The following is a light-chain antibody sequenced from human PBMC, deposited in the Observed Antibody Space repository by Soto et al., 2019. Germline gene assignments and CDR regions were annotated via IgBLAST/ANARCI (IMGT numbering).Light chain of an antibody. V-gene: IGKV3-20*01. CDR2: GAS. Sequence: EIVLTQSPGTLSLSPGERATLSCRASQSVSSSYLAWYQQKPGQAPRLLIYGASIRATGIPDRFSGSGSGTDFTLTINMLEPEDFAVYYCQQYGSSPPWTFGQGTKVEIK. J-gene: IGKJ1*01. CDR3: QQYGSSPPWT. CDR1: QSVSSSY.